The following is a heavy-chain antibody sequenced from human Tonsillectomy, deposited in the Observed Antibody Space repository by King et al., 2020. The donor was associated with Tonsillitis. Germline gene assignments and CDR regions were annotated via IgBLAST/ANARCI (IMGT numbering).Heavy chain of an antibody. V-gene: IGHV3-23*04. Sequence: VQLVESGGGLVQPGGSLRISCAASGFTFSSHAMSWVRQAPGKGLEWVSATSGSGGGTYYADSVKGRLNISRDNSKNTLYLQMNSLRAEDTAVYYLAKGMGFGVITFRYFDYWGQGTLVTVSS. CDR1: GFTFSSHA. D-gene: IGHD3-3*01. CDR2: TSGSGGGT. J-gene: IGHJ4*02. CDR3: AKGMGFGVITFRYFDY.